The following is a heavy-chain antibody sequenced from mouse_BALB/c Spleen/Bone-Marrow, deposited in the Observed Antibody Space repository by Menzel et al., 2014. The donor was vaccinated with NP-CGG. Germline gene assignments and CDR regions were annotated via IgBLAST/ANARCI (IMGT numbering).Heavy chain of an antibody. Sequence: QVQLQQSGPELVKPGASVRISCKASGYTFTSYYIHWVKQRPGQGLEWIGWIYPGNVNAKYNEKFKGKATLTADKSSSPAYMQLSSVTSEDSAVYFGARWGTTVVDAMDYWGQGTSVAVSS. V-gene: IGHV1S56*01. D-gene: IGHD1-1*01. J-gene: IGHJ4*01. CDR3: ARWGTTVVDAMDY. CDR1: GYTFTSYY. CDR2: IYPGNVNA.